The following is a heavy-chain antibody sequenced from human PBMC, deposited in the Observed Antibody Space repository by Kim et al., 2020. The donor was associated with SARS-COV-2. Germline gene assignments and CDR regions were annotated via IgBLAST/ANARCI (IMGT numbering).Heavy chain of an antibody. CDR2: IYYTGST. J-gene: IGHJ4*02. Sequence: SETLSLTCTVSGGSFSSYYWSWIRQPPGKGLEWIGYIYYTGSTNYNPSLKSRVTISVDTSKNQFSLKLSSVTAADTAVYYCASSGTSYYYNNTGYSAVPSLDDWGQGTMVTVSS. CDR3: ASSGTSYYYNNTGYSAVPSLDD. CDR1: GGSFSSYY. V-gene: IGHV4-59*13. D-gene: IGHD3-22*01.